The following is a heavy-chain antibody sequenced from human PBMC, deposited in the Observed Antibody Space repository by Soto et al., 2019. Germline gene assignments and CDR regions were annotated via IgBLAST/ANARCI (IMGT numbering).Heavy chain of an antibody. CDR1: GFSLSTSGVG. CDR3: DHRRSAAATYIFDI. V-gene: IGHV2-5*02. Sequence: QITLKETGPTLVKPTQTITLTCTFSGFSLSTSGVGVGWIRQPPGKALEWLAVIYWDDDMRYSPSLKSRLTITKDTSRNQVVLTMTNMDPVDTATYYCDHRRSAAATYIFDIWGQGTMVAVSS. J-gene: IGHJ3*02. D-gene: IGHD6-13*01. CDR2: IYWDDDM.